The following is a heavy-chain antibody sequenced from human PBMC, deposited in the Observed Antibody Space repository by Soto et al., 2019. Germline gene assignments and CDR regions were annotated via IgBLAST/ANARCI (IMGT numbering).Heavy chain of an antibody. V-gene: IGHV1-18*01. J-gene: IGHJ4*02. Sequence: QLVQSGPEVKKPGASVKVSCQASGYTFSSYTISWVRQAPGQGLEWLGWISPYNGNTKYTQKHQGRLTMTTDTSTSTAYMDLRSLRSDDTAVYYCARADYGVDDNWGQGTLVTVSS. CDR2: ISPYNGNT. CDR1: GYTFSSYT. D-gene: IGHD3-16*01. CDR3: ARADYGVDDN.